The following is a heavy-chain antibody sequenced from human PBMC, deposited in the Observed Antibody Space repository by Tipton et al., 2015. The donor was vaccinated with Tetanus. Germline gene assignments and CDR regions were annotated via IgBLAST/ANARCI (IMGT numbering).Heavy chain of an antibody. V-gene: IGHV3-21*01. Sequence: SLRLSCAASGFIFSDFGMNWVRQAPGRGLEWVSAISSSGSTYIYYSDSVKGRFTISRDNSKNTLYLQMNGLRAEDTAIYYCAKVLGAYDSSGLVDYWSQGTLVTVSS. CDR1: GFIFSDFG. CDR2: ISSSGSTYI. D-gene: IGHD3-22*01. CDR3: AKVLGAYDSSGLVDY. J-gene: IGHJ4*02.